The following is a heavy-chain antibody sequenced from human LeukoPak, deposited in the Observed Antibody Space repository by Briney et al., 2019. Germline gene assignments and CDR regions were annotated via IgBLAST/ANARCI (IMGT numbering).Heavy chain of an antibody. CDR1: GFTFSSYA. CDR2: ISGSGGST. D-gene: IGHD2-2*01. Sequence: GGSLRLSCAASGFTFSSYAMGWVRQTPGKGLEWVSAISGSGGSTYYADSVKGRFTISRDNSKNTLYLQMNSLRAEDTAVYYCAKEADLIVVVPATTDYWGQGTLVTVSS. CDR3: AKEADLIVVVPATTDY. J-gene: IGHJ4*02. V-gene: IGHV3-23*01.